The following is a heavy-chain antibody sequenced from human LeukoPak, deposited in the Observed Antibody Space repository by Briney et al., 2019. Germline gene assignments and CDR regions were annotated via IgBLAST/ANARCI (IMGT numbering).Heavy chain of an antibody. J-gene: IGHJ4*02. CDR1: GFTFDDYA. D-gene: IGHD4-17*01. V-gene: IGHV3-9*01. CDR2: ISWNSGSI. Sequence: GRSLRLSCAASGFTFDDYAMHWVRQAPGKGLEWVSGISWNSGSIGYADSVKGRFTISRDNAKNSLYLQMNSLRAEDTALYHCARSIDPYGDPRGWGQGTLVTVSS. CDR3: ARSIDPYGDPRG.